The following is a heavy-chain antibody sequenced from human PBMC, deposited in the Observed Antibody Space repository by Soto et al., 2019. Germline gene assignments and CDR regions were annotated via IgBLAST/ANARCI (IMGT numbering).Heavy chain of an antibody. CDR3: ARDGSGYYYGPYYYYGMDV. J-gene: IGHJ6*02. D-gene: IGHD3-22*01. V-gene: IGHV1-69*13. CDR2: IIPIFGTA. Sequence: SVKVSCKASGGTFSSYAISWVRQAPGQGLEWMGGIIPIFGTANYAQKFQGRVTITADESTSTAYMELSSLRSEDTAVYYCARDGSGYYYGPYYYYGMDVWGQGTTVTVSS. CDR1: GGTFSSYA.